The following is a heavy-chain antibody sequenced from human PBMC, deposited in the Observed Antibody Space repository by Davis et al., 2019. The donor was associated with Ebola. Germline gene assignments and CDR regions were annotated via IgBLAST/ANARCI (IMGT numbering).Heavy chain of an antibody. V-gene: IGHV3-23*01. D-gene: IGHD2-8*01. J-gene: IGHJ4*02. Sequence: PGGSLRLSCAASGFTFSSYTLNWVRQAPGKGLEWVSTISDRSEHTHYADSVKGRFSISRDDSKNTLYLQMDSLRAEDTAVFYCAEGGTNNFLGANWGQGTLVTVSS. CDR1: GFTFSSYT. CDR2: ISDRSEHT. CDR3: AEGGTNNFLGAN.